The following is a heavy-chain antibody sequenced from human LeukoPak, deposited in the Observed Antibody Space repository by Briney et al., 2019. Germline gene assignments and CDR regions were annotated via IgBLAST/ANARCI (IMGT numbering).Heavy chain of an antibody. CDR2: ITTKAEGGTT. Sequence: GGSLRLSCAASGFTFSNAWMNWVRQAPGKGLEWVGRITTKAEGGTTDYAAPVKGRFSISRDDSKNTVYLQMNSLKTEDTAVYYCTTDGVAASYYYYYMDVWGKGTTVTVSS. CDR1: GFTFSNAW. CDR3: TTDGVAASYYYYYMDV. D-gene: IGHD6-6*01. V-gene: IGHV3-15*01. J-gene: IGHJ6*03.